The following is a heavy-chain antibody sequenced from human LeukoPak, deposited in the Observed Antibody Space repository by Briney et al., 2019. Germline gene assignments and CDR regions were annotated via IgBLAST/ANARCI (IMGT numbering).Heavy chain of an antibody. Sequence: PSETLSLTCTVSGGSISRYYWTWIRQPAGEGLEWIGRIYSSGSTHYNPSLRSRVTMSVDASKNQFSLKLTSVTAADTAVYYCARHDYGDLGTNWGQGTLVTVSS. CDR1: GGSISRYY. CDR2: IYSSGST. CDR3: ARHDYGDLGTN. V-gene: IGHV4-4*07. J-gene: IGHJ4*02. D-gene: IGHD4-17*01.